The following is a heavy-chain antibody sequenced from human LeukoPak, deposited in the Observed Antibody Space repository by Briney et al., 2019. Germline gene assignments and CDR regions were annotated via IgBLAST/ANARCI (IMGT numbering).Heavy chain of an antibody. CDR3: ARDVTPATV. J-gene: IGHJ4*02. D-gene: IGHD3-16*01. V-gene: IGHV4-59*01. Sequence: SETLSLTCTVSGGSISTNYWSWIRQPPGKGLEWIGFVRSGGSTNYNLSLKSRVTISVDTSKNQFSLKLSSETAADTAVYYCARDVTPATVWGQGTLVTVS. CDR1: GGSISTNY. CDR2: VRSGGST.